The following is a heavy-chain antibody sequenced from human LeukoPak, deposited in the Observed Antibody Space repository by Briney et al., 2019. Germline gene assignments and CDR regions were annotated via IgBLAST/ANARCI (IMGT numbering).Heavy chain of an antibody. J-gene: IGHJ4*02. CDR3: ARFYDILTVFDY. CDR2: IYYSGST. V-gene: IGHV4-39*01. D-gene: IGHD3-9*01. CDR1: GGSISSRSFY. Sequence: PWETLSPTCTVSGGSISSRSFYWGWIRQPPGKGPECIGSIYYSGSTYYNPSLKCRVTISVGTSKNQFSLKLSSVTAADTAVYYCARFYDILTVFDYWGQGTLVTVSS.